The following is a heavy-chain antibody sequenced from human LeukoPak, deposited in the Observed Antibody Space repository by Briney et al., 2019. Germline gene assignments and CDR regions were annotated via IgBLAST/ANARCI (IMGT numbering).Heavy chain of an antibody. CDR1: GYSFTSYW. Sequence: GESLKISCEASGYSFTSYWIGWVRQMPGKGLEWMGVIYPGDSDTRYSPSFQGQVTISADKSISTAYLQWSTLKASDTAMYYCTRSASGSYPDYWGQGTLVTVSS. CDR2: IYPGDSDT. CDR3: TRSASGSYPDY. J-gene: IGHJ4*02. D-gene: IGHD1-26*01. V-gene: IGHV5-51*01.